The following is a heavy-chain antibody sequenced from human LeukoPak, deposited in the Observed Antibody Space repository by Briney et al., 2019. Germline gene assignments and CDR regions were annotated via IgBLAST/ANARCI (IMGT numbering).Heavy chain of an antibody. V-gene: IGHV3-66*02. D-gene: IGHD3-22*01. CDR3: ARVSDSSGYRDDAFDI. J-gene: IGHJ3*02. CDR2: IYSGGST. CDR1: GFTFSSYS. Sequence: GGSLRLSCAASGFTFSSYSMSWVRQAPGKGLEWVSVIYSGGSTYYADSVKGRFTISRDNSKNTLYLQMNSLRAEDTAVYYCARVSDSSGYRDDAFDIWGQGTMVTVSS.